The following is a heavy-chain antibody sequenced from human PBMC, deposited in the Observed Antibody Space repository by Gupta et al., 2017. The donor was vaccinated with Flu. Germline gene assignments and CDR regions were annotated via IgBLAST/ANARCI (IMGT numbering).Heavy chain of an antibody. CDR3: TRGPRGSSGYFDY. V-gene: IGHV3-49*03. CDR2: IRSKAYGGTP. Sequence: EVQLVESGGGLVQPGRSLRLSCTASGFTFGDYAMSWFRQAPGKGLEWVGFIRSKAYGGTPEYAAFVKGRFTISRDDSKSIAYLQMNSLKTEDTAVYYCTRGPRGSSGYFDYWGQGTLVTVSS. CDR1: GFTFGDYA. J-gene: IGHJ4*02. D-gene: IGHD6-25*01.